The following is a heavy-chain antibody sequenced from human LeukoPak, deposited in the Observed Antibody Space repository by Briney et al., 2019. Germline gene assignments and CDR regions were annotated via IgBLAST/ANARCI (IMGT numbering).Heavy chain of an antibody. CDR3: ARGGRFCAGGSCYPNWFAP. CDR1: GGSISSGDYY. D-gene: IGHD2-15*01. V-gene: IGHV4-30-4*01. CDR2: IYYSGSV. Sequence: SQTLSLTCSVSGGSISSGDYYWSWIRQSPEKGLEWIGFIYYSGSVFYNPSLKSRLAISVDSSVNQFSLTLTSVTAADTAVYYCARGGRFCAGGSCYPNWFAPWGQGTLVTVSS. J-gene: IGHJ5*02.